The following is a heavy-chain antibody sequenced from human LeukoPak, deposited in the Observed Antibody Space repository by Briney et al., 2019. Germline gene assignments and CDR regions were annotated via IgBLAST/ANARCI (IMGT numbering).Heavy chain of an antibody. J-gene: IGHJ4*02. D-gene: IGHD3-16*01. V-gene: IGHV4-38-2*01. CDR3: ARLPRGLIRSY. CDR2: IYHGGST. Sequence: GSLRLSCAASGFTFTNYAMSWVRQPPGKGLEWIGTIYHGGSTDSYTGRTYYKSSLKSRVTISVDTSNNQFSLTMASVTAADTAVYYCARLPRGLIRSYWGQGTLVTVSS. CDR1: GFTFTNYA.